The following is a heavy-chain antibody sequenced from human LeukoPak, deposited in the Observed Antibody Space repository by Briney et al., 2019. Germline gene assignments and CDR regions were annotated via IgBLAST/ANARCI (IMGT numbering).Heavy chain of an antibody. Sequence: SVKVSCKASGGTFSSYAISWVRQAPGQGLEWMGRISPIFGIANYAQKFQGRVTITADKSTSTAYMELSSLRSQDTAVYYCVRGSYYDSSGYAPPKNWFDPWGQRTLVTVSS. CDR2: ISPIFGIA. V-gene: IGHV1-69*04. CDR3: VRGSYYDSSGYAPPKNWFDP. CDR1: GGTFSSYA. J-gene: IGHJ5*02. D-gene: IGHD3-22*01.